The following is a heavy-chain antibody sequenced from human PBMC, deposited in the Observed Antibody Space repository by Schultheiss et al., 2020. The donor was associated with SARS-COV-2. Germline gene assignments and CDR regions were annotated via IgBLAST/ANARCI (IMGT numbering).Heavy chain of an antibody. D-gene: IGHD2-2*01. V-gene: IGHV1-2*02. CDR3: AREEYQLQNWFDP. Sequence: GGSLRLSCKASGYTFTGYYMHWVRQAPGQGLEWMGWINPNSGGTNYAQKFQGRVTMTRDTSISTAYMELSRLRSDDTAVYYCAREEYQLQNWFDPWGQGTLVTVSS. J-gene: IGHJ5*02. CDR1: GYTFTGYY. CDR2: INPNSGGT.